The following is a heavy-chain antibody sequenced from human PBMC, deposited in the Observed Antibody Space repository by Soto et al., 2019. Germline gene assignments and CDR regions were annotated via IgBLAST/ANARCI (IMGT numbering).Heavy chain of an antibody. D-gene: IGHD3-22*01. CDR1: GFTFSDAC. CDR3: TTDLPSSSAWANDF. V-gene: IGHV3-15*07. Sequence: EVQLVESGGGLVQPGGSLRLSCAASGFTFSDACMNWVRQAPGKGLEWVARIMYKNDAESTNYAAHVKGRFTISRDDSKNTLFLQMDSLKTEDTAIYYCTTDLPSSSAWANDFWGQGTLVTVSS. CDR2: IMYKNDAEST. J-gene: IGHJ4*02.